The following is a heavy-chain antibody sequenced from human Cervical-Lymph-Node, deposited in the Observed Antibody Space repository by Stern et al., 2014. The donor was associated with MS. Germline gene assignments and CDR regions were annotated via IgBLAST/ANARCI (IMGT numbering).Heavy chain of an antibody. CDR3: ARGQNDFWSNYSSGMDV. CDR2: INPSGGST. CDR1: GYIFTTSY. J-gene: IGHJ6*02. D-gene: IGHD3-3*01. V-gene: IGHV1-46*01. Sequence: VKLVESGAEVKKPGASVKVSCQASGYIFTTSYMHWVRQATGQGLKWMGIINPSGGSTSYAQKFQGRVTMTRDTSTSTVYMQLSSLRSEDTAVYYCARGQNDFWSNYSSGMDVWGQGTTVTVSS.